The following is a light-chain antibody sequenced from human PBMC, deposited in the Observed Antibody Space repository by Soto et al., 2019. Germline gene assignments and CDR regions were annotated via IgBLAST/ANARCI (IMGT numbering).Light chain of an antibody. CDR2: EVT. CDR1: SSDVGRYNL. Sequence: QSALTQPASVSGSPGQSITISCTGTSSDVGRYNLVSWYQQHPGKAPKLMIYEVTKRPSGVSNRFSGSKSGNTASLTISGLQAEDEADYYFCSYAGSSTPFGGGTKLTVL. CDR3: CSYAGSSTP. V-gene: IGLV2-23*02. J-gene: IGLJ2*01.